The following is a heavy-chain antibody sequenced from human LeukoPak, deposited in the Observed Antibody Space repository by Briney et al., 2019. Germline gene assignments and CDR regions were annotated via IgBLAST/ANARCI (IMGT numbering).Heavy chain of an antibody. V-gene: IGHV3-23*01. CDR1: GFTFSTAW. D-gene: IGHD2-15*01. CDR2: ISGSGGST. CDR3: AKDWGHCSGGSCYYFDY. J-gene: IGHJ4*02. Sequence: GGSLRLSCAASGFTFSTAWMSWVRQPPRKGLEWVSSISGSGGSTYYADSVKGRFTISRDNSKNTLYLQMNSLRAEDTAVYYCAKDWGHCSGGSCYYFDYWDQGTLVTVSS.